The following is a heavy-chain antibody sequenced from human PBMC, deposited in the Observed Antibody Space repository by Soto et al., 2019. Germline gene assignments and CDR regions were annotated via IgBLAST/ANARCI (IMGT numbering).Heavy chain of an antibody. V-gene: IGHV1-46*01. CDR2: INPSGGST. Sequence: QVQLVQSGAEVKKPGASVKVSCKASGYTFTSYYMHWVRQAPGQGLEWMGIINPSGGSTSYAQKFQGRVTMTRDTSTSTVYMELSSLRSEDTAEYYCAREAARTPPFMGFDYWGQGTLVTVSS. CDR1: GYTFTSYY. J-gene: IGHJ4*02. D-gene: IGHD6-6*01. CDR3: AREAARTPPFMGFDY.